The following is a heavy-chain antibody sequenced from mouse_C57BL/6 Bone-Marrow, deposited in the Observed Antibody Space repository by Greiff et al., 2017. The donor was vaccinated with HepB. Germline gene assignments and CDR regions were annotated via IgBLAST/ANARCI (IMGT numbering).Heavy chain of an antibody. CDR2: IYPRRGNT. CDR1: GYTFTSYG. Sequence: QVQLMESGAELARPGASVTLSCKASGYTFTSYGLSWVKQRTGQVLELIGEIYPRRGNTYYNEKFKGKATMTADKSSSTAYLELRSLTSEDSAVYFCATSRGYAAWFAYWGQGTLVTVSA. V-gene: IGHV1-81*01. D-gene: IGHD2-2*01. J-gene: IGHJ3*01. CDR3: ATSRGYAAWFAY.